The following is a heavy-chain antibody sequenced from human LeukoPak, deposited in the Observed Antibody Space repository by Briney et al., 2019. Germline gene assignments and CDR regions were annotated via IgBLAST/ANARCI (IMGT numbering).Heavy chain of an antibody. Sequence: GGSLRLSCAASGFTFSSYGMHWVRQAPGKGLEWVAVISYDGSNKYYADSVKGRFTISRDNSKNTLYLQMNSLRAEDTAVYYCARDPYSNYDYYYYGMDVWGQGTTVTVSS. V-gene: IGHV3-30*19. J-gene: IGHJ6*02. CDR2: ISYDGSNK. D-gene: IGHD4-11*01. CDR3: ARDPYSNYDYYYYGMDV. CDR1: GFTFSSYG.